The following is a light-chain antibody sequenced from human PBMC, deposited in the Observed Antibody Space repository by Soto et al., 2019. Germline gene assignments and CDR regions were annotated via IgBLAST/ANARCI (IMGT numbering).Light chain of an antibody. CDR1: QSININ. Sequence: ETVMTQSPATLSVSPGERATLSCRASQSININVAWYQQKPGQAPRLLIYGESARATGIPARFSGTGSGTECTLTISSLQSEDFAVYYCQQYNNWPWTFGQGTKVEIK. J-gene: IGKJ1*01. CDR3: QQYNNWPWT. CDR2: GES. V-gene: IGKV3-15*01.